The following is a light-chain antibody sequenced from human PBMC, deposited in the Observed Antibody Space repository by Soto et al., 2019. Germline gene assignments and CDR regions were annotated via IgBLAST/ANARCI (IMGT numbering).Light chain of an antibody. CDR2: DVS. Sequence: EIVMTQSPATLSVSPGETVTLSCRASQSVNSNLAWYQQKPGQAPRLLMYDVSNRATGIPARFSGSGSGTDFTLTISSLEPEDLAVYYCQQRSNWPRTFGQGTKVEIK. J-gene: IGKJ1*01. V-gene: IGKV3-11*01. CDR3: QQRSNWPRT. CDR1: QSVNSN.